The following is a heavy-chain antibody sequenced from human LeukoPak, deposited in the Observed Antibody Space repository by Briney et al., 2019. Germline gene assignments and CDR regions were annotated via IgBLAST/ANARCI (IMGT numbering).Heavy chain of an antibody. D-gene: IGHD3-9*01. J-gene: IGHJ6*02. CDR2: IYYSGST. CDR3: ARAPYYDILTGYYPGYYYGMDV. V-gene: IGHV4-59*08. CDR1: GGSISSYY. Sequence: PSETLSLTCTVSGGSISSYYWSWIRQPPGKGLEWIGYIYYSGSTNYNPSLKSRVTISVDTSKNQFSLKLSSVTAADTAVYYCARAPYYDILTGYYPGYYYGMDVWGQGTTVTVSS.